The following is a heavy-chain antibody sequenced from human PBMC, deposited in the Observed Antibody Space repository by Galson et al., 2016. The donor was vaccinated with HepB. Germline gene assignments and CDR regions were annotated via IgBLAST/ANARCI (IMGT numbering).Heavy chain of an antibody. CDR2: IYPGDSET. CDR1: GYSFNTYW. D-gene: IGHD3-3*01. J-gene: IGHJ6*02. Sequence: QSGAEVKKPGESLKTSCKTSGYSFNTYWIGWVRQMPGKGLEWMGIIYPGDSETRYSPSFQGQVTISVDKSISTAYLQWRRLKAADTAVYYCAGNLEWLWDGMDVWGQGTTVTVSS. V-gene: IGHV5-51*01. CDR3: AGNLEWLWDGMDV.